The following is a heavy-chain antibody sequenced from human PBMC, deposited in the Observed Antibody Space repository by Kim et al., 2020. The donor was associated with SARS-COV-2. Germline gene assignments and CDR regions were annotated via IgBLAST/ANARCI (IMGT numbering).Heavy chain of an antibody. D-gene: IGHD6-13*01. V-gene: IGHV3-23*01. Sequence: GGSLRLSCAASGFTFSSYAMSWVRQAPGKGLEWVSVISGSGGSTYYADSVKGRFTISRDNSKNTLYLQMNSLRAEDTAAYYCAKDEGIAAAGTYDFDYWGQGTLVTVSS. CDR1: GFTFSSYA. J-gene: IGHJ4*02. CDR2: ISGSGGST. CDR3: AKDEGIAAAGTYDFDY.